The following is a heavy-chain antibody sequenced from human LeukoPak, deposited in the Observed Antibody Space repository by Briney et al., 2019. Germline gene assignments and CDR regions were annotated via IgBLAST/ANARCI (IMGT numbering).Heavy chain of an antibody. CDR1: GGSSSSSSYY. Sequence: SQTLSLTCIVSGGSSSSSSYYWGWIRQPPGKGLEWIGTIYYGGSTYYNPSLKSRVTISVDTSKNQFSLKLSSVTAADTAVYYCARKRRDGYSPSYFDYWGQGTVVTVSS. J-gene: IGHJ4*02. D-gene: IGHD5-24*01. V-gene: IGHV4-39*01. CDR2: IYYGGST. CDR3: ARKRRDGYSPSYFDY.